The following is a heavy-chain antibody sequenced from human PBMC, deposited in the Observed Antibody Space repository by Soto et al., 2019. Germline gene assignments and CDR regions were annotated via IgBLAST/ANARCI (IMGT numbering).Heavy chain of an antibody. CDR3: ARHRWGSGSYSGLLDF. Sequence: QLQLQESGPGLVKPSETLSLTCSVSGGSISTSSYFWGWIRQPPGKGLEWVGAVHYSGSANYRSSLQSRVTISVDTSQNQSSLRLRSVTAADTAVYYCARHRWGSGSYSGLLDFWGQGALVTVSS. J-gene: IGHJ4*02. CDR1: GGSISTSSYF. D-gene: IGHD3-10*01. V-gene: IGHV4-39*01. CDR2: VHYSGSA.